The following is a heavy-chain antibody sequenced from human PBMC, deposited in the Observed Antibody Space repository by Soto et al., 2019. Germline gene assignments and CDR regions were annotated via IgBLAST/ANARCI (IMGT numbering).Heavy chain of an antibody. CDR2: INPNSGAT. Sequence: GSSVKVSCKASGYTFTGYYIHWVRQAPGQGLEWMGWINPNSGATNYAQKFQGRVTMTRDTSISTAYMELSRLRSDDTAVYYCARDIVVVVAATPEHAFDIWGQGTMVTVSS. D-gene: IGHD2-15*01. CDR1: GYTFTGYY. V-gene: IGHV1-2*02. J-gene: IGHJ3*02. CDR3: ARDIVVVVAATPEHAFDI.